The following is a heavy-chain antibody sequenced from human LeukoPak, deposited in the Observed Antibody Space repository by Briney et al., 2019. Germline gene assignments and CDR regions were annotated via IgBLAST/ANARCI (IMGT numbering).Heavy chain of an antibody. V-gene: IGHV3-23*01. CDR3: AKDQSCGYSFDY. Sequence: PGGSLRLSCAASGCTLSNYVVNCVRQAPGKGLEWVSAISGSGGSTKYADSVKGRFTISGDNSKNTLYLQMNSTRAEDTAVYSCAKDQSCGYSFDYWGQGTLVTVSS. J-gene: IGHJ4*02. CDR1: GCTLSNYV. D-gene: IGHD6-13*01. CDR2: ISGSGGST.